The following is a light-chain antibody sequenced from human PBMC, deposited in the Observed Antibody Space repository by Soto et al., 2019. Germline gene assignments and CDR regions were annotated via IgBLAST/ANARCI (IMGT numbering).Light chain of an antibody. Sequence: ETVMTQSPATLSVSPGERATLSCRASQSVSSNLAWFQQKPGQAPRLLIYGASTRATGIPTRFSGSGSGTEFTLTISSLQSEDFAVYYCQQYNNWPPYTFGQGTKLRSN. CDR2: GAS. V-gene: IGKV3-15*01. CDR3: QQYNNWPPYT. J-gene: IGKJ2*01. CDR1: QSVSSN.